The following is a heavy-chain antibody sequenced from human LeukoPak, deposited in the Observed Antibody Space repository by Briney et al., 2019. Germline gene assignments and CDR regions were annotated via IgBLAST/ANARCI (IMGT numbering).Heavy chain of an antibody. D-gene: IGHD3-22*01. J-gene: IGHJ4*02. Sequence: GASVKVSCKASGYTFTSYYMHWVRQAPGQGLEWMGIINPSGGSTSYAQKSHGRVTMTRDTSTSPVYMELSSLRSGYTAVYYCARDAANYYDSSGYYHYGGAYWGQGTLVTVSS. CDR2: INPSGGST. V-gene: IGHV1-46*01. CDR3: ARDAANYYDSSGYYHYGGAY. CDR1: GYTFTSYY.